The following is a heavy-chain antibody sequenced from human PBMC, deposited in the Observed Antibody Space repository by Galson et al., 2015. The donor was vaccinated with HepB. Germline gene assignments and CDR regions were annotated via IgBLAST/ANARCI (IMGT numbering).Heavy chain of an antibody. CDR2: IDPSDSYT. Sequence: QSGAEVKKPGESLRISCKGSGYSFTSYWISWVRQMPGKGLEWMGRIDPSDSYTNYSPSFQGHVTISADKSISTAYLQWSSLKASDTAMYYCAITRYCSGGSCLWETPNYFDYWGQGTLVTVSS. J-gene: IGHJ4*02. V-gene: IGHV5-10-1*01. D-gene: IGHD2-15*01. CDR3: AITRYCSGGSCLWETPNYFDY. CDR1: GYSFTSYW.